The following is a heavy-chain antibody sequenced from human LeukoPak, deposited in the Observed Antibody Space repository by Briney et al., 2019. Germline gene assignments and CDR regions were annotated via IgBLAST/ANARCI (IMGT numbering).Heavy chain of an antibody. Sequence: QPGRSLRLSCAASGFTFSSYAMHWVRQAPGKGLEWVAVISYDGSNKYYADSVKGRFPISRDNSKNTLYLQMDSLRAEDTAVYYCAREDIVVVTASNSVYYYYYGMDVWGQGTTVTVSS. CDR1: GFTFSSYA. V-gene: IGHV3-30-3*01. CDR2: ISYDGSNK. CDR3: AREDIVVVTASNSVYYYYYGMDV. J-gene: IGHJ6*02. D-gene: IGHD2-21*02.